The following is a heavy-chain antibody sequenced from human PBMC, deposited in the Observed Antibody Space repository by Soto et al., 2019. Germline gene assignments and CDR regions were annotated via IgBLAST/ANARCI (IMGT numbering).Heavy chain of an antibody. V-gene: IGHV3-23*01. J-gene: IGHJ4*02. D-gene: IGHD2-2*01. CDR3: AKSPLSIVVVPAAQDY. CDR1: GFTFSSYA. Sequence: EVQLLESGGGLVQPGGSLRLSCAASGFTFSSYAMSWVRQAPGKGLEWVSAISGSGGSTYYADSVKGRFTISRDNSKNTVYLQMNSLRAEDTAVYYCAKSPLSIVVVPAAQDYWGQGTLVTVSS. CDR2: ISGSGGST.